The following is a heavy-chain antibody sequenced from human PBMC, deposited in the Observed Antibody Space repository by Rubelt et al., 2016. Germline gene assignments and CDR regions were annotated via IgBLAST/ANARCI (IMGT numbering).Heavy chain of an antibody. Sequence: EVQLVESGGGLVQPGESLRLSCVASGFTFSNYDMSWVRQAPGKGLEWVSATSVSTGRTYYIDSVKGRFTISRDNSKNTLYLQMNSLRAEDTAVYYCARDPLAHYGMDVWGQGTTVTVSS. CDR3: ARDPLAHYGMDV. V-gene: IGHV3-23*04. CDR1: GFTFSNYD. J-gene: IGHJ6*02. CDR2: TSVSTGRT. D-gene: IGHD3-16*01.